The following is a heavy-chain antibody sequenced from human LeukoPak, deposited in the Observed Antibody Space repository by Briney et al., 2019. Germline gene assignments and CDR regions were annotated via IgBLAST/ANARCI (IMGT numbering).Heavy chain of an antibody. D-gene: IGHD1-26*01. J-gene: IGHJ4*02. CDR3: ARGALGIVGASYYFDY. CDR1: GFTFSIYD. V-gene: IGHV3-30-3*01. Sequence: GGSLRLSCAASGFTFSIYDMHWVRQAPGKGQAWVAVISNDGTNKYYADSVKGRFTISRDTSRNTLYLQMDSLRAEDTAVYYCARGALGIVGASYYFDYWGQGTLVTVSS. CDR2: ISNDGTNK.